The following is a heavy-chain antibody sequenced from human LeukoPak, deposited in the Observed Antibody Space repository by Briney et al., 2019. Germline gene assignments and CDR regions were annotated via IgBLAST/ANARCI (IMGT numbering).Heavy chain of an antibody. V-gene: IGHV4-4*02. CDR2: IYHSGRA. CDR3: ARHNRYSYGYVDY. D-gene: IGHD5-18*01. Sequence: PSGTLSLTCAVSGGSISSDNWWIWVRQPPGKGLEWIGEIYHSGRANYNPSLKSRVTISVDTSKNQFSLKLSSVTAADTAVYYCARHNRYSYGYVDYWGQGTLVTVSS. CDR1: GGSISSDNW. J-gene: IGHJ4*02.